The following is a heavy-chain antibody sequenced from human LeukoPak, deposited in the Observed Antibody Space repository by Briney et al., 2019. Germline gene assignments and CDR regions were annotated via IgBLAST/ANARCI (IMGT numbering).Heavy chain of an antibody. CDR3: AKVVAPGGNVDSYGMDV. Sequence: GGSLRLSCAASGFTFSSYGMHWVRLAPGKGLEWVAVIWYDGSNKNHADSVKGRFTISRDNSKNTLYLQMNSLRAEDTAVYYCAKVVAPGGNVDSYGMDVWGQGTTVTVSS. CDR1: GFTFSSYG. J-gene: IGHJ6*02. D-gene: IGHD1-1*01. CDR2: IWYDGSNK. V-gene: IGHV3-33*06.